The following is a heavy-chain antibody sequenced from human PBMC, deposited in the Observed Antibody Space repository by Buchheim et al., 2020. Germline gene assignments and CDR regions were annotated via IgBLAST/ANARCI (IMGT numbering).Heavy chain of an antibody. CDR3: ARGYYDSSGSQYYFDY. J-gene: IGHJ4*02. V-gene: IGHV3-7*01. CDR2: IKQDGSEK. CDR1: GFTFSSYW. D-gene: IGHD3-22*01. Sequence: EVQLVESGGGLVQPGGSLRLSCAASGFTFSSYWMSWVRQAPGKGLEWVANIKQDGSEKNYVDSVKGRFTISRDNAKKSLYVQMNSLRAEDTAVYYCARGYYDSSGSQYYFDYWGQGT.